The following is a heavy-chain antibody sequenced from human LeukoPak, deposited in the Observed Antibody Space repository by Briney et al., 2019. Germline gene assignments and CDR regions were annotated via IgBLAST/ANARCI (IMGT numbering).Heavy chain of an antibody. CDR1: GFTFSSYN. Sequence: GGSLRLSCAASGFTFSSYNMNWVRQAPGKGLEWVSSSTSSSYIYYADSVKGRFTISRDNAKNSLFLQVNSLGAEDTAVYYCARDCGGSCDSGQTYFSYYYYGMDVWGQGTTVTVSS. CDR3: ARDCGGSCDSGQTYFSYYYYGMDV. J-gene: IGHJ6*02. D-gene: IGHD2-15*01. CDR2: STSSSYI. V-gene: IGHV3-21*01.